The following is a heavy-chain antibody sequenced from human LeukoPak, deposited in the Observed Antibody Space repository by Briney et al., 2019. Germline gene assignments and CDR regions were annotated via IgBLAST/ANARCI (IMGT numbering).Heavy chain of an antibody. Sequence: GGSLRLSCAASGFSFSTYAMSRVRQAPGKGLEWVSGVNGNGGSTSYADSVKGRFTIFRDNSKNTVYLQMNSLRVEDTAVYYCAKSLYGGCDYWGQGTVVTVSS. CDR2: VNGNGGST. V-gene: IGHV3-23*01. CDR3: AKSLYGGCDY. CDR1: GFSFSTYA. D-gene: IGHD3-16*02. J-gene: IGHJ4*02.